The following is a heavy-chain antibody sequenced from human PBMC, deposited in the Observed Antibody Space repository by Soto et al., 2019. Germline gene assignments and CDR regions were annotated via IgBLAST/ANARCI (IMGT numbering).Heavy chain of an antibody. CDR2: ISRAGSNI. V-gene: IGHV3-23*01. CDR1: GFTFSNCA. D-gene: IGHD1-26*01. CDR3: AKAIEGAWVPNDY. Sequence: EVQLLESGGGVVQPGGSLRLSCAASGFTFSNCAMKWVRQAPGKGLEWVSDISRAGSNIYYADSVKGRFTISRDNSKNTLYLQMNSLRAEDTAVYYCAKAIEGAWVPNDYGGQGTLVTVSS. J-gene: IGHJ4*02.